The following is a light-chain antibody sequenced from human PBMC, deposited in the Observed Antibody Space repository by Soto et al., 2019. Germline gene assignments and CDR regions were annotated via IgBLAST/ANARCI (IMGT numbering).Light chain of an antibody. CDR3: QQDNSWPHT. V-gene: IGKV1-39*01. CDR1: QSISSY. J-gene: IGKJ4*01. Sequence: NELAVSPSSLSASVRPRVTRTCPASQSISSYLNWYQQKPGKAPKLLIYAESSLQSGVPSRFSGSGSGTEFTLTISSLQDEYFAVYCCQQDNSWPHTFGGGTKVDIK. CDR2: AES.